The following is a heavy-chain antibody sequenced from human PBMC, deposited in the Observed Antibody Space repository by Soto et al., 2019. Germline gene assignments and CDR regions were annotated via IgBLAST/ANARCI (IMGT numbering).Heavy chain of an antibody. CDR2: INQDGRVK. CDR1: VLTFSTYW. CDR3: VRCPFFDTSEQGY. Sequence: GGSVRLSCAASVLTFSTYWMIWVRQAPGKGLEWVAKINQDGRVKYYVDYVRGRFTRSRDNAKNPVFLQMNSLRAEDTALYYCVRCPFFDTSEQGYWRQVPLVSVSS. J-gene: IGHJ4*02. V-gene: IGHV3-7*01. D-gene: IGHD3-22*01.